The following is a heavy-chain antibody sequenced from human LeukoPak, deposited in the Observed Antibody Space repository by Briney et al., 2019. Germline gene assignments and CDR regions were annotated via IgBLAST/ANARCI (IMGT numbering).Heavy chain of an antibody. D-gene: IGHD6-19*01. CDR2: IYYSGST. V-gene: IGHV4-59*08. J-gene: IGHJ4*02. CDR3: ARVCSSGWYVDY. CDR1: GGSISRNY. Sequence: SETLSLTCTVSGGSISRNYWSWIRQPPGKGLEWIGYIYYSGSTNYNPSLKSRVTISVDTSKNQFSLKLSSVTAADTAVYYCARVCSSGWYVDYWGQGTLVTVSS.